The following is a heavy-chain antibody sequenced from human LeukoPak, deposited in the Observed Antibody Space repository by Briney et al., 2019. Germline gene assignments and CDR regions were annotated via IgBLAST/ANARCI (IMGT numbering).Heavy chain of an antibody. J-gene: IGHJ4*02. CDR1: GFTFSDYS. CDR3: ASWVWPAPRDY. V-gene: IGHV3-21*04. CDR2: ITGISDI. Sequence: GGTLRLSCTASGFTFSDYSVNWVRQAPGKGLEWVSCITGISDIYYADSVKGRFTISRDNAKNSVYLQMNSLRAEDTAVYYCASWVWPAPRDYWGQGTLVTVSS. D-gene: IGHD6-13*01.